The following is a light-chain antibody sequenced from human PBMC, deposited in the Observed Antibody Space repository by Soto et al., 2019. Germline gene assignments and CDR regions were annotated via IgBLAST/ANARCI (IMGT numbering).Light chain of an antibody. V-gene: IGLV2-23*01. CDR3: SSFAGGVI. CDR2: EDN. Sequence: QSALTQPASVSGSPGQSITISCTGSSSDVENYNVVSWYQQPPGKAPKLIIYEDNKRPSGVSNRFSGSKSGDTASLTISGLQAEDESDYYCSSFAGGVIFGGGTKLTVL. CDR1: SSDVENYNV. J-gene: IGLJ2*01.